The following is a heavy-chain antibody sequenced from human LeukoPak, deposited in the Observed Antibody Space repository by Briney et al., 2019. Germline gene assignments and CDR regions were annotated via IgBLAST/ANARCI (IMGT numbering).Heavy chain of an antibody. CDR2: ISAYNGNT. D-gene: IGHD3-22*01. Sequence: ASVKVSYKVSGYTLTELSMHWVRQAPGQGLAWMGWISAYNGNTNYAQKLQGRVTMTTDTSTSTAYMELRSLRSDDTAVYYCARTHDYYDSSGYCGYWGQGTLVTVSS. V-gene: IGHV1-18*01. J-gene: IGHJ4*02. CDR1: GYTLTELS. CDR3: ARTHDYYDSSGYCGY.